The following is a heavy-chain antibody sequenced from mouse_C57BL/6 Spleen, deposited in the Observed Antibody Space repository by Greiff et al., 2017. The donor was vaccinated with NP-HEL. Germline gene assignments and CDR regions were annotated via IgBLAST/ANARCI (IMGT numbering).Heavy chain of an antibody. CDR3: ARMRDSSGYVYFDY. V-gene: IGHV1-81*01. CDR2: IYPRSGNT. J-gene: IGHJ2*01. Sequence: VQLQQSGAELARPGASVKLSCKASGYTFTSYGISWVKQRTGQGLEWIGEIYPRSGNTYYNEKFKGKATLTADKSSSTAYMELRSLTSEDSAVYFCARMRDSSGYVYFDYWGQGTTLTVSS. CDR1: GYTFTSYG. D-gene: IGHD3-2*02.